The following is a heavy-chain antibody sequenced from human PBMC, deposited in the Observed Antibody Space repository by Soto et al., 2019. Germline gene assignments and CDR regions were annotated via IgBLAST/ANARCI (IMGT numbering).Heavy chain of an antibody. Sequence: LRLSCAASGFTFSSYAMSWVRQAPGKGLEWIGSIYHGGSTYYNPSLNSRVTLSIDMTNNHVSLILNSVTAADTAVYYCARVGPWVPYYYDSSPYTFENWFDPWGQGTLVTVSS. CDR1: GFTFSSYA. D-gene: IGHD3-22*01. J-gene: IGHJ5*02. CDR2: IYHGGST. V-gene: IGHV4-38-2*01. CDR3: ARVGPWVPYYYDSSPYTFENWFDP.